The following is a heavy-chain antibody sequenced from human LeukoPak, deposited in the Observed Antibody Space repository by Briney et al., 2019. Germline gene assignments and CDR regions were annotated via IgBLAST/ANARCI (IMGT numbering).Heavy chain of an antibody. CDR1: GFTLSDYY. CDR2: ISSGGSTI. V-gene: IGHV3-11*04. D-gene: IGHD5-18*01. J-gene: IGHJ4*02. CDR3: ARGFRDTAMFLDY. Sequence: PRGSLRLSCVASGFTLSDYYMRWIRQAAGGGLEWVSYISSGGSTIYYADSVTGRFTLSRDNAKNSIYLQTNSLRAEDTAVYYCARGFRDTAMFLDYSGQGALVTVSS.